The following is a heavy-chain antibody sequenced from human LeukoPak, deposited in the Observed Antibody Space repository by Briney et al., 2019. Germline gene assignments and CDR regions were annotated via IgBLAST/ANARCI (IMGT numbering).Heavy chain of an antibody. CDR1: GYIFTSYW. CDR2: INPGHSDI. V-gene: IGHV5-51*03. D-gene: IGHD5-12*01. J-gene: IGHJ2*01. Sequence: GESLQSSCKGSGYIFTSYWIGWVRQMPGKGLEWMGLINPGHSDIRYSPSFQGQVTISADTSITTAYLQWSSLRASDSATYYCARTPGSSDYRGYQYWYFDLWGRGTLVTVSS. CDR3: ARTPGSSDYRGYQYWYFDL.